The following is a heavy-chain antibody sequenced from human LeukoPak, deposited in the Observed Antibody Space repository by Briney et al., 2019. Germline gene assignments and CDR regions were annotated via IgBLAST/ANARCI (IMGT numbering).Heavy chain of an antibody. J-gene: IGHJ4*02. V-gene: IGHV3-30-3*01. CDR3: ARVRAAGPYFDY. D-gene: IGHD6-13*01. CDR1: GFTFSSYA. CDR2: ISYDGSNK. Sequence: GGSLRLSCAASGFTFSSYAMHWVRQAPGKGLEWVAVISYDGSNKYYADSVKGRFTISRDNSKNTLYLQMNSLRAEDTAVYYCARVRAAGPYFDYWGQGILVTVSS.